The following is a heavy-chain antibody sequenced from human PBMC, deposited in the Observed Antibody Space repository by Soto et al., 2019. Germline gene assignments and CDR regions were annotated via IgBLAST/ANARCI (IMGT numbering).Heavy chain of an antibody. D-gene: IGHD6-13*01. Sequence: SGGSLRLSCAASLFSFSDYYMSWVRQAPGKGLEWVSAISGSGGSTYYADSVKGRFTISRDNSKNTLYLQMNSLRAEDTAVYYCAKDTFLAAAGLWGQGTLVTVSS. CDR3: AKDTFLAAAGL. V-gene: IGHV3-23*01. J-gene: IGHJ4*02. CDR2: ISGSGGST. CDR1: LFSFSDYY.